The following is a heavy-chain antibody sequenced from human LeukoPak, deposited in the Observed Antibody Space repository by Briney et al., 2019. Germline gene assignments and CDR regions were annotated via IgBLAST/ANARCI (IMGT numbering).Heavy chain of an antibody. J-gene: IGHJ4*02. CDR2: INEAGGER. V-gene: IGHV3-7*01. CDR1: EFILNRYW. Sequence: GASLRLSYAASEFILNRYWISWVRQPPEKVLEWVANINEAGGERHYLDSVRGRFTISRANATKSLYLQRNSLRAENTAVYYWARGGNLENWGGGTLVAVSS. CDR3: ARGGNLEN. D-gene: IGHD4-23*01.